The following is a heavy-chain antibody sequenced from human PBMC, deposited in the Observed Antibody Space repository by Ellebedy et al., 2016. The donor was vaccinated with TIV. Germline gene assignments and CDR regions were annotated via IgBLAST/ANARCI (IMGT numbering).Heavy chain of an antibody. D-gene: IGHD5-18*01. V-gene: IGHV3-11*06. Sequence: GESLKISCAASGFTFSDYYMSWIRQAPGKGLEWVSYISSSSSYTNYADSVKGRFTISRDNAKNSLYLQMNSLRAEDTAVYYCSLGAGYSYGPFDYWGQGTLVTVSS. CDR2: ISSSSSYT. CDR1: GFTFSDYY. J-gene: IGHJ4*02. CDR3: SLGAGYSYGPFDY.